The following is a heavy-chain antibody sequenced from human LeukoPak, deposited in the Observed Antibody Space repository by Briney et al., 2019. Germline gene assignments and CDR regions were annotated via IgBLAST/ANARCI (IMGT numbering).Heavy chain of an antibody. CDR3: ARDLGSYDGSGYSHFDY. CDR1: GYTFSGYY. CDR2: ISAYNGNT. D-gene: IGHD3-22*01. J-gene: IGHJ4*02. V-gene: IGHV1-18*04. Sequence: ASVKVSCKASGYTFSGYYLHWVRQAPGQGLEWMGWISAYNGNTNYAQKLQGRVTMTTDTSTSTAYMELRSLRSDDTAVYYCARDLGSYDGSGYSHFDYWGQGTLVTVSS.